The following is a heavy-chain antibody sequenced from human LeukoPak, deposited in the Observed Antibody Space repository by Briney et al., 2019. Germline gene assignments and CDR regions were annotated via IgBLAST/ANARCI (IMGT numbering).Heavy chain of an antibody. CDR2: IYSDGST. CDR1: GFTVSSNY. D-gene: IGHD3-16*01. CDR3: ARGRAITFGGVMLGAFDI. Sequence: PGGSLRLSCVASGFTVSSNYMSWVRQVPGKGLEWVSVIYSDGSTYYGDSVKGRFTISRDNSKNTLFLQMNSLRAEDTAVYYCARGRAITFGGVMLGAFDIWGQGTTVTVSS. V-gene: IGHV3-66*01. J-gene: IGHJ3*02.